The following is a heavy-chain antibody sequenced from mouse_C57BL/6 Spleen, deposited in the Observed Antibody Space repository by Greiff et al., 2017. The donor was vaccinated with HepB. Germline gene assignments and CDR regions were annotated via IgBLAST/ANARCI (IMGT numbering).Heavy chain of an antibody. J-gene: IGHJ4*01. CDR3: ARRGIYYDYDYAMDY. CDR2: IHPNSGST. D-gene: IGHD2-4*01. V-gene: IGHV1-64*01. CDR1: GYTFTSYW. Sequence: QVQLQQPGAELVKPGASVKLSCKASGYTFTSYWMHWVKQRPGQGLEWIGMIHPNSGSTNYNEKFKSKATLTVDKSSSTAYMQLSSLTSEDSAVYYCARRGIYYDYDYAMDYWGQGTAVIVSS.